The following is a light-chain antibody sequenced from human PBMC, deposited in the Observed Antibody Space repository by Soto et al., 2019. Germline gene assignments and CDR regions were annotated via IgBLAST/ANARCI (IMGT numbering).Light chain of an antibody. CDR2: EGS. CDR3: CSYAGSRVV. J-gene: IGLJ2*01. CDR1: SSDVGSYNL. Sequence: QSALTQPASVSGSPGQSITISCTGTSSDVGSYNLVSWYQQHPGKAPKLMIYEGSKRPSGVSNRFSGSKSGNTASLTISGLQAEDEADDYCCSYAGSRVVFGGGTKVTVL. V-gene: IGLV2-23*01.